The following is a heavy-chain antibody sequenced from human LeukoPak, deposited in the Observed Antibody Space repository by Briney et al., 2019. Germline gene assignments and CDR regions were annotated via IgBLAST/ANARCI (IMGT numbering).Heavy chain of an antibody. D-gene: IGHD3-22*01. CDR1: GFIFSTYG. Sequence: GGSLRLSCAASGFIFSTYGMHWVRQAPGKGLEWVAVISYDGSNKYYADSVKGRFTISRDNSKNTLYLQMNSLKTEDTAVYYCITFSTMIVVVGNWGQGTLVTVSS. V-gene: IGHV3-33*08. J-gene: IGHJ4*02. CDR2: ISYDGSNK. CDR3: ITFSTMIVVVGN.